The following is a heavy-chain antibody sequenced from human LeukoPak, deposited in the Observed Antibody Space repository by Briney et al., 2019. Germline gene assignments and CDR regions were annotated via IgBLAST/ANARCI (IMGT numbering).Heavy chain of an antibody. Sequence: SQTLSLTCTVSGGSISSGRYYWSWIRQPAGKGLEWIGRIYTSGSTNYNPSLKSRVTISVDTSKNQFSLKLSSVTAADTAVYYCARDMPFEDYMDVWGKGTTVTVSS. V-gene: IGHV4-61*02. D-gene: IGHD2-2*01. CDR3: ARDMPFEDYMDV. J-gene: IGHJ6*03. CDR1: GGSISSGRYY. CDR2: IYTSGST.